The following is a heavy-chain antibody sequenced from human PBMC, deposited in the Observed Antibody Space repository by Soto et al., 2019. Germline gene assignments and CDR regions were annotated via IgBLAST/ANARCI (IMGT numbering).Heavy chain of an antibody. J-gene: IGHJ4*01. CDR3: ANDGGWHFGY. CDR1: GFIFSTHW. V-gene: IGHV3-7*01. D-gene: IGHD6-19*01. CDR2: IKPDAGVA. Sequence: EVQLVESGGGLVQPGGSLRLSCAASGFIFSTHWMTWACQGPGKGLEWLATIKPDAGVAYYADSVKGRFTISRDNAKNSLYLQMNSLRDDDTAVYDGANDGGWHFGYWGQGTLVTVSS.